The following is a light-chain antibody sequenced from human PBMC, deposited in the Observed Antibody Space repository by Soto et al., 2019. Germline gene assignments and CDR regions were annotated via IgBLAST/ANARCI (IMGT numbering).Light chain of an antibody. J-gene: IGLJ1*01. CDR2: DVS. Sequence: QSALTQPRSVPGSPGQSVTISCTGTSSDVGGYNYVSWYQQSPGKAPKFMIYDVSKRPSGVPDRFSGSKSGNTASLTISGLQAEDEADYYCSSYSDSSPYVFGTGTKLTVL. CDR1: SSDVGGYNY. CDR3: SSYSDSSPYV. V-gene: IGLV2-11*01.